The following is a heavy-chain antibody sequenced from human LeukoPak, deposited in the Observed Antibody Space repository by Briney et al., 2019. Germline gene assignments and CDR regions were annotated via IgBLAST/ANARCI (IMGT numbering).Heavy chain of an antibody. Sequence: GGSLRLSCAASGFTFSSYWMSWVRQAPGKGLEWVSSISASGSSTYYADSMKGRFTISRDNSKKTLYLQMNSLRAEDTAVYYCAKDLQGYCSSTSCSYFDHWGQGTLVTVS. CDR3: AKDLQGYCSSTSCSYFDH. CDR1: GFTFSSYW. V-gene: IGHV3-23*01. CDR2: ISASGSST. D-gene: IGHD2-2*01. J-gene: IGHJ4*02.